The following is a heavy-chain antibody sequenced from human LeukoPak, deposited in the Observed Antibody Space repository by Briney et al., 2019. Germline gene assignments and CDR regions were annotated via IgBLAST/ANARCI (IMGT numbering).Heavy chain of an antibody. Sequence: PGGSLRLSCAASGFTFSSYAMSWVRQAPGKGLEWGSVISGSGGSTYYADSVKGRFTISRDNSNNTLFLRMNSLRAEDTAVYYCAKITSVAGIRYCGLDVWGQGTTVTVSS. V-gene: IGHV3-23*01. D-gene: IGHD6-19*01. CDR3: AKITSVAGIRYCGLDV. J-gene: IGHJ6*02. CDR2: ISGSGGST. CDR1: GFTFSSYA.